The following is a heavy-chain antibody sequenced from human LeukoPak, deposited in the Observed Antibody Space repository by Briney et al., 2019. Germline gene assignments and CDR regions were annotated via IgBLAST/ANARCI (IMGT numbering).Heavy chain of an antibody. J-gene: IGHJ3*02. D-gene: IGHD6-6*01. V-gene: IGHV3-48*01. CDR3: ARGSEYSTYDAFDI. CDR1: GLTFSTNS. Sequence: PGGSLRLSCAAAGLTFSTNSMNWVRQAPGKGLEWVSYISFSSSTIYYADSVKGRFTISRDNAKNLLYLQMNSLRAEDTAVYYCARGSEYSTYDAFDIWGQGTMVTVSS. CDR2: ISFSSSTI.